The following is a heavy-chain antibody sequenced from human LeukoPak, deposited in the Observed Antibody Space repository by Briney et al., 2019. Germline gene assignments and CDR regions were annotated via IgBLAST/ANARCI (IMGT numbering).Heavy chain of an antibody. Sequence: QTGGSLRLSCAASGFTSSSYAMSWVRQAPGKGLEWVSAISGSGGSTYYADSVKGRFTISRDNSKDTLYLQMNSLRAEDTAVYYCARRTAVASADRAFDIWGQGTMVTVSS. J-gene: IGHJ3*02. D-gene: IGHD6-19*01. CDR3: ARRTAVASADRAFDI. V-gene: IGHV3-23*01. CDR2: ISGSGGST. CDR1: GFTSSSYA.